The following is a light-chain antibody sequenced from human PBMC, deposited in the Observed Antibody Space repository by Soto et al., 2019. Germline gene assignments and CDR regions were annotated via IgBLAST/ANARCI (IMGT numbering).Light chain of an antibody. V-gene: IGLV2-8*01. CDR3: ISYAGSNKPA. J-gene: IGLJ2*01. CDR1: SSDVGGYNY. Sequence: QSALTQPPSASGSPGQSVAISCSGTSSDVGGYNYVSWYQQHPGKAPKLMIYDVNKRPSGVPDRFSGSKSGNTASLTVSGLQXEXEXDYYCISYAGSNKPAFGGGTKLTVL. CDR2: DVN.